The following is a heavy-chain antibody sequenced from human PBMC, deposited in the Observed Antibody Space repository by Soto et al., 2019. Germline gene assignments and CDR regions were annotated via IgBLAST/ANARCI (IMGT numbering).Heavy chain of an antibody. CDR3: ARYCSGGSCYDYGMDV. J-gene: IGHJ6*02. Sequence: SLKISCKGSGYSFTSYWIGLVRQMPGKGLEWMGIIYPGDSDTRYSPSFQGQVTISADKSISTAYLQWSSLKASDTAMYYCARYCSGGSCYDYGMDVWGQGTTVTVSS. CDR1: GYSFTSYW. V-gene: IGHV5-51*01. D-gene: IGHD2-15*01. CDR2: IYPGDSDT.